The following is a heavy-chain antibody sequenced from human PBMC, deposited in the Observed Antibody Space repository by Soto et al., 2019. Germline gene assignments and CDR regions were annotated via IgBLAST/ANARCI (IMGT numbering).Heavy chain of an antibody. J-gene: IGHJ4*02. V-gene: IGHV3-23*01. CDR2: ISANDVGS. CDR3: AKAKNDYNWDNRPPFDY. CDR1: GLTLRNYA. D-gene: IGHD1-20*01. Sequence: EVQLLESGGGVVQPGGSLRLSCEASGLTLRNYAMTWIRQAPGKGLEWVSLISANDVGSYYAESVKTRFTISTDQSRNTVYLQMDSLRADDTAIYYCAKAKNDYNWDNRPPFDYWGQGTLVTVSS.